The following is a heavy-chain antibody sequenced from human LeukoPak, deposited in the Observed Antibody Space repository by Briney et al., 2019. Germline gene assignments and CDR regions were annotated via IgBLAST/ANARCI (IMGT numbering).Heavy chain of an antibody. CDR3: ARDEAVPHAFDI. Sequence: GGSLRLSCAASGFTFSSYSMNWVRQAPGKELEWVSSISSSSSYIYYADSVKGRFTISRDNAKNSLYLQMNSLRAEDTAVYYCARDEAVPHAFDIWGQGTMVTVSS. D-gene: IGHD2-15*01. CDR1: GFTFSSYS. CDR2: ISSSSSYI. J-gene: IGHJ3*02. V-gene: IGHV3-21*01.